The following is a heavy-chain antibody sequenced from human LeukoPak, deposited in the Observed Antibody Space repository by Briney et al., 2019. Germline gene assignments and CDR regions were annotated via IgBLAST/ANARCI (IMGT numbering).Heavy chain of an antibody. CDR1: GFTFSSYA. J-gene: IGHJ5*02. CDR3: ARSLARDYDWSSWFDP. V-gene: IGHV4-39*07. D-gene: IGHD5-12*01. CDR2: IYYSGST. Sequence: GSLRLSCPASGFTFSSYAMSWVRQAPGKGLEWIGSIYYSGSTYYNPSLKSRVTISVDTSKNQFSLKLSSVTAADTAVYYCARSLARDYDWSSWFDPWGQGTLVTVSS.